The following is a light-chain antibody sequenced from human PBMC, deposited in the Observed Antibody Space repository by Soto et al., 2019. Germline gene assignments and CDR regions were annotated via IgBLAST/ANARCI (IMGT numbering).Light chain of an antibody. CDR1: QSISTN. J-gene: IGKJ1*01. V-gene: IGKV1-39*01. Sequence: DIQMTQSPSSLSASVGDRVTITCRASQSISTNLNWFQQKPGKAPKLLIYLASSLQSGVPSRFSASGSGTEFTLIISSLQPEDFATYYCQQTYSYPRTFGQRTKVDVK. CDR2: LAS. CDR3: QQTYSYPRT.